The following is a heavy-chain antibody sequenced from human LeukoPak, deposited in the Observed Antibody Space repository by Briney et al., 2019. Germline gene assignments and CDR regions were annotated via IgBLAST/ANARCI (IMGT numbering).Heavy chain of an antibody. CDR1: GFTVSSNY. Sequence: GGSLRLSCAASGFTVSSNYMSWVRQAPGKGLEWVSVIYSGGSTYYADSVKGRFTISRDNSKNTLYLQMNSLRAEDTAVYYCAKEEEGATSYYYYYMDVWGKGTTVTVSS. V-gene: IGHV3-53*01. J-gene: IGHJ6*03. D-gene: IGHD1-26*01. CDR2: IYSGGST. CDR3: AKEEEGATSYYYYYMDV.